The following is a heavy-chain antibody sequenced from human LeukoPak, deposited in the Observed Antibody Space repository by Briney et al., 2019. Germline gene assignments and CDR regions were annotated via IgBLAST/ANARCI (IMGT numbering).Heavy chain of an antibody. V-gene: IGHV3-23*01. Sequence: GGSLRLSCAASGFTFTTYAMSWVRQAPGKGLEWVSGIRGSGGSTFYADSVKGRFTISRDNSKNTLYLQMNSLRAEDTAVYYCGRDLPYFDPWGQGTLVTVSS. D-gene: IGHD5/OR15-5a*01. J-gene: IGHJ5*02. CDR3: GRDLPYFDP. CDR2: IRGSGGST. CDR1: GFTFTTYA.